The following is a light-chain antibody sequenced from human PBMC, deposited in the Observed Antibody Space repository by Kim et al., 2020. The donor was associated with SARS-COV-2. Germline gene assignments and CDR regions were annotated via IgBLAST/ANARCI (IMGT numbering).Light chain of an antibody. CDR3: QVWDNSAVV. CDR2: RDT. J-gene: IGLJ2*01. Sequence: VALGQPARITCGGNNIGSKNVHWSQQKPGQAPILVIDRDTNRPSGIPERFSGSNSGNTATLTISRAQAGDEADYYCQVWDNSAVVFGGGTQLTVL. CDR1: NIGSKN. V-gene: IGLV3-9*01.